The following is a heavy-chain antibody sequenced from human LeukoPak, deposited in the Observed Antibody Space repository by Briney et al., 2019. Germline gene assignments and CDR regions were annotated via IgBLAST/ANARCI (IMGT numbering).Heavy chain of an antibody. CDR1: GYTFGSYA. D-gene: IGHD3/OR15-3a*01. CDR2: ISAYSGNT. V-gene: IGHV1-18*01. J-gene: IGHJ4*02. CDR3: ARFDTVSFGPTTSSQFDY. Sequence: ASVKVSCKASGYTFGSYAITWVRQAPGQGLEWMGWISAYSGNTKYAQKFQDRVTMSTETSTSTAYMELRSLRSDDTAVYYCARFDTVSFGPTTSSQFDYRGQGTLVTVSS.